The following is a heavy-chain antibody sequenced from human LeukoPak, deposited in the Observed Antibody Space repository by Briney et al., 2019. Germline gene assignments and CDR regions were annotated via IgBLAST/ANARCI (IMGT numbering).Heavy chain of an antibody. J-gene: IGHJ4*02. D-gene: IGHD4-23*01. V-gene: IGHV1-69*13. CDR1: GGTFSSYA. CDR2: IIPIFGTA. CDR3: ACRTEGGYGGKRRNQFDY. Sequence: ASVKVSCKASGGTFSSYAISWVRQAPGQGLEWMGGIIPIFGTANYAQKFQGRVTITADESTSTAYMELSSLRSEDTAVYYCACRTEGGYGGKRRNQFDYWGQGTLVTVSS.